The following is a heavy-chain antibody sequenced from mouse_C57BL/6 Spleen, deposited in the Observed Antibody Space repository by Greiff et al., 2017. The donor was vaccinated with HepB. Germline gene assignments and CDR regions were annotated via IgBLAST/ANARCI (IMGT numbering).Heavy chain of an antibody. D-gene: IGHD4-1*01. J-gene: IGHJ2*01. Sequence: EVMLVESGGDLVKPGGSLKLSCAASGFTFSSYGMSWVRQTPDKRLEWVATISSGGSYTYYPDSVKGRFTISRDNAKNTLYLQMSSLKSEDTAMYYCARKEGSNWDVPFDYWGQGTTLTVSS. CDR3: ARKEGSNWDVPFDY. CDR2: ISSGGSYT. V-gene: IGHV5-6*01. CDR1: GFTFSSYG.